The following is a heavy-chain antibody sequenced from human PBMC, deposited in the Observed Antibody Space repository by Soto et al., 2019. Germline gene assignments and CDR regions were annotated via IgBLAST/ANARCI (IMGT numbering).Heavy chain of an antibody. CDR1: GYTFTSYY. Sequence: QVQLVQSGAEVKKPGASVKVSCKASGYTFTSYYLHWVRQAPGQGLEWMGIVNPSSGSTSYAQKFQGRVTMTRDTSTSTVYMELSSLRSEDTAVYYSAREVERGYSYGYLEYWGQGTLVTVSS. J-gene: IGHJ4*02. CDR2: VNPSSGST. V-gene: IGHV1-46*01. CDR3: AREVERGYSYGYLEY. D-gene: IGHD5-18*01.